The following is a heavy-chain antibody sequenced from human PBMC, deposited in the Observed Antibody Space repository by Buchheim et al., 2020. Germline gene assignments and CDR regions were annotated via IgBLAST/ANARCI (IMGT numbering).Heavy chain of an antibody. D-gene: IGHD2-21*02. CDR1: GFTFSSYT. CDR2: ISGSSGHI. CDR3: ARSRGTYCGGDCYSGLDY. J-gene: IGHJ4*02. V-gene: IGHV3-21*01. Sequence: EVQLVASGGGLVKPGGSLRLSCATSGFTFSSYTMNWVRQAPGKGLEWVSFISGSSGHIYYADSVKGRFTISRDNAKNSLYLQVNSLRAEDTAAYYCARSRGTYCGGDCYSGLDYWGQGTL.